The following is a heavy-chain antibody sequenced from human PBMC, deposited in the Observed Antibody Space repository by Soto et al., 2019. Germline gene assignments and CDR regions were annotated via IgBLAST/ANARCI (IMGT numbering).Heavy chain of an antibody. CDR2: IIPIFNET. J-gene: IGHJ6*02. D-gene: IGHD3-3*01. CDR1: GGTFSSYA. CDR3: AREDFDSESYYGMDV. Sequence: QVQLVQSGSSVKKPGSSVKVSCKASGGTFSSYAISWVRQAPGQGREWMGGIIPIFNETPYAQKFQGRVTITADESTSTADMELSSLRSEDTAVYYCAREDFDSESYYGMDVWGQGTTVTVSS. V-gene: IGHV1-69*01.